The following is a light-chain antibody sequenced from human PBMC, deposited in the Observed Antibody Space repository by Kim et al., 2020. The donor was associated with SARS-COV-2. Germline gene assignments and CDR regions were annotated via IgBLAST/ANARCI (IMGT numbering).Light chain of an antibody. J-gene: IGLJ2*01. V-gene: IGLV3-1*01. CDR1: ELGDKY. Sequence: SVSPGQTASITCSGDELGDKYACWYQQKPGQSPVLVIYQDTKRPSGIPERFSGSNSGNTATLTISGTQPMDEADYYCQAWDSCTVVFGGGTQLTVL. CDR2: QDT. CDR3: QAWDSCTVV.